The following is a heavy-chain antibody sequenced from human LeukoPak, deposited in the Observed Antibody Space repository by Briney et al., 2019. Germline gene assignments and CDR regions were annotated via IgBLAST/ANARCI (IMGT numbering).Heavy chain of an antibody. V-gene: IGHV3-23*01. CDR2: INGRGGSA. J-gene: IGHJ4*02. Sequence: PGGSLRLSCAASGFTFSNYAMSWVRQAPGKGLEWVSSINGRGGSAYYADSVKGRFTISRDNAKNSLYLQMNSLRAEDTAVYYCARSRGGYHDYWGQGTLVTVSS. D-gene: IGHD3-22*01. CDR1: GFTFSNYA. CDR3: ARSRGGYHDY.